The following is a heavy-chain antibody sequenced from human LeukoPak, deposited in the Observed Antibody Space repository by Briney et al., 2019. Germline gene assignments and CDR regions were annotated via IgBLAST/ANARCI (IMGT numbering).Heavy chain of an antibody. V-gene: IGHV3-49*03. CDR3: TRDKSGDYVLSFDY. J-gene: IGHJ4*02. D-gene: IGHD4-17*01. Sequence: TGRSPRLSCTASGFTFGDYAMSWFRQAPGKGLEWVGFIRSKAYGGTTEYAASVKGRFTISRDDSKSIAYLQMNSLKTENTAVYYCTRDKSGDYVLSFDYWGQGTLVTVSS. CDR2: IRSKAYGGTT. CDR1: GFTFGDYA.